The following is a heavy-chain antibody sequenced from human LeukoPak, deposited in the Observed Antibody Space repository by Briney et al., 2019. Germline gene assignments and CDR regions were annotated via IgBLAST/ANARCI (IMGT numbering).Heavy chain of an antibody. CDR3: ARHEYGDFDFDY. J-gene: IGHJ4*02. D-gene: IGHD4-17*01. V-gene: IGHV4-39*01. CDR1: GGSISSSSYY. Sequence: KPSETLSLTCTVSGGSISSSSYYWGWIRQPPGKGLEWIGSIYYSGSTYYNPSLKSRVTISVDTSKNQFSLKLSSVTAADTAVYYCARHEYGDFDFDYWGQGTLVTVSS. CDR2: IYYSGST.